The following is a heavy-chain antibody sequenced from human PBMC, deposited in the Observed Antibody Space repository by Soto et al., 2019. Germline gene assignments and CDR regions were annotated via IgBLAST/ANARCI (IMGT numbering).Heavy chain of an antibody. J-gene: IGHJ4*02. V-gene: IGHV3-30-3*01. CDR2: ISYDGSNK. CDR3: ARTFDTITHYFDY. Sequence: PGGSLRLSCAASGFTFSSYAMHWVRQAPGKGLEWVAVISYDGSNKYYADSVKGRFTISRDNSKNTLYLQMSNLRPEDTAVYYCARTFDTITHYFDYWGQGTVDTVSS. CDR1: GFTFSSYA. D-gene: IGHD3-9*01.